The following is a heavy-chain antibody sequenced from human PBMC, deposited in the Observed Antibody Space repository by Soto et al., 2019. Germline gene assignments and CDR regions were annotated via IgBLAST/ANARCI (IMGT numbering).Heavy chain of an antibody. J-gene: IGHJ5*02. V-gene: IGHV2-26*01. CDR1: GFSLSNARMG. CDR3: ARMVYGGNSEDRFDP. Sequence: QVTSKESGPVLVKPTETLTLTCTVSGFSLSNARMGVSWIRQPPGKALEWLAHIFSNDEKSYSTSPKSRLTINKDTSKSQVVLTMTNMDPVDTATYYCARMVYGGNSEDRFDPWGQGTLVTVSS. D-gene: IGHD4-17*01. CDR2: IFSNDEK.